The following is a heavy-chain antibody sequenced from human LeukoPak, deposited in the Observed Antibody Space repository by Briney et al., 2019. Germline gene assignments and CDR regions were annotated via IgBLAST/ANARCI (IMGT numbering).Heavy chain of an antibody. D-gene: IGHD3-10*01. V-gene: IGHV1-18*01. Sequence: ASVKVSCKASGYAFTAYGFSWVRQAPGQGLEWMGWISAYNGNTDYAESLQGRGTMTTDTSTTTAYMELWSLTSDDTAVYCCARDGYYSGSGIRSSTQLTRWFDPWGQGTLVTVSS. CDR2: ISAYNGNT. J-gene: IGHJ5*02. CDR3: ARDGYYSGSGIRSSTQLTRWFDP. CDR1: GYAFTAYG.